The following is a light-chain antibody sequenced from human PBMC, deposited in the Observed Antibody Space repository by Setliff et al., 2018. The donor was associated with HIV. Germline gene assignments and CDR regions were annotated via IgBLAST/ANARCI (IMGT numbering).Light chain of an antibody. Sequence: QSVLTQPASVSGSPGQSITISCTGTSSDVGGYNHVSWYQQHPGKVPKLMIYEVSYRPSGVSNRFSGSKSGNTASLTNSGLQAEDEADYFCSSFTNSRTYVFGTGTKVTVL. CDR2: EVS. V-gene: IGLV2-14*01. J-gene: IGLJ1*01. CDR3: SSFTNSRTYV. CDR1: SSDVGGYNH.